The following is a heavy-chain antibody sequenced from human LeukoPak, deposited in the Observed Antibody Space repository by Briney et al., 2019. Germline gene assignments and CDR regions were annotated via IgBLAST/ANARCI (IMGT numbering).Heavy chain of an antibody. CDR2: INPNRGGT. D-gene: IGHD4-23*01. CDR3: ARDGNFDI. CDR1: AYTFTGYY. J-gene: IGHJ3*02. V-gene: IGHV1-2*02. Sequence: ASVKVSCKASAYTFTGYYMHWLRQAPGQGLEWMGWINPNRGGTNYAQQLQGRVTMTRDTSINTDYMELSRLTSDDTAVYYCARDGNFDIWGQGTMVTVAS.